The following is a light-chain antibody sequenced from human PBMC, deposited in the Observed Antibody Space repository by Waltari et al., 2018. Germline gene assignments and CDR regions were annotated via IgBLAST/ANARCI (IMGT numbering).Light chain of an antibody. V-gene: IGKV3-20*01. Sequence: DIVLTQSPGTLSLSPGDRATLPCRASESLVSSSLAWYQHKPGQTPRLLIYDASTRATGTPDRFSGRGSGTHFTLTISRLEPEDFATYYCFKYDSSPQAFGQGTTVDIK. CDR3: FKYDSSPQA. CDR2: DAS. J-gene: IGKJ1*01. CDR1: ESLVSSS.